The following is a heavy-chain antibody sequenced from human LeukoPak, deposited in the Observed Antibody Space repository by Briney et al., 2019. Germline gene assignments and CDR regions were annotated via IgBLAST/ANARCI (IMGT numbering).Heavy chain of an antibody. Sequence: ASEKVSCKASGYTFTGYCLHWVRQAPGQGLDWMGWISPNTGDTNYAQKFQGRVTMTRDTSITTAYMELSSLRSDDTAMYYCARVVGQGTAMPSRDFFDYWGQGTLVIVSS. CDR3: ARVVGQGTAMPSRDFFDY. V-gene: IGHV1-2*02. CDR2: ISPNTGDT. J-gene: IGHJ4*02. D-gene: IGHD2-2*01. CDR1: GYTFTGYC.